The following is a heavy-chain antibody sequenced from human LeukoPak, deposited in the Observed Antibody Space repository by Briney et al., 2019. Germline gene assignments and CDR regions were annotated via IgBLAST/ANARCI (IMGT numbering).Heavy chain of an antibody. D-gene: IGHD3-10*01. V-gene: IGHV7-4-1*02. CDR3: ARVSGGRAMVRGVITSGYWFDP. Sequence: AASVEVSCKASGYTFTSYAMNWVQQAPGQGLEWMGWINTNTGNPTYAQGFTGRFVFSLDTSVSTAYLQISSLKAEDTAVYYCARVSGGRAMVRGVITSGYWFDPWGQGTLVTVSS. CDR1: GYTFTSYA. J-gene: IGHJ5*02. CDR2: INTNTGNP.